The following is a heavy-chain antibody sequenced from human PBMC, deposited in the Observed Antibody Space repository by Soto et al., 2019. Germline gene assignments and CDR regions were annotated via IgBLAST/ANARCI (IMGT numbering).Heavy chain of an antibody. J-gene: IGHJ6*02. Sequence: VGSLRLSCAASGFTFSSYAMHWVRQAPGKGLEWVAVISYDGSNKYYADSVKGRFTISRDNSKNTLYLQMNSLRAEDTAVYYCARNYYDSSGYYEGDYYYGMDVWGQGTTVTVSS. CDR1: GFTFSSYA. CDR3: ARNYYDSSGYYEGDYYYGMDV. CDR2: ISYDGSNK. V-gene: IGHV3-30-3*01. D-gene: IGHD3-22*01.